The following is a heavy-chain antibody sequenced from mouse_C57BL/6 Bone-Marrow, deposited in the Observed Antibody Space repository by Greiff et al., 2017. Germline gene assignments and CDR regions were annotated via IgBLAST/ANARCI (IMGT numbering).Heavy chain of an antibody. V-gene: IGHV5-4*01. Sequence: EVQLVESGGGLVKPGGSLKLSCAASGFTFSSYAMSWVRQTPEKRLEWVATISDGGSYTYYPDNVKGRFTISRDNAKNNLYLQMSHLKSEDTAMYYCARDLRSYYFDYWGQGTTLTVSS. CDR3: ARDLRSYYFDY. J-gene: IGHJ2*01. D-gene: IGHD3-2*02. CDR1: GFTFSSYA. CDR2: ISDGGSYT.